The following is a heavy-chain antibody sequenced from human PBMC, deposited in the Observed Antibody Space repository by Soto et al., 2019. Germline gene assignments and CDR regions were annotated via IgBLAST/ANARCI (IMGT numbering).Heavy chain of an antibody. CDR1: GDSISRNKW. CDR2: IYHRGST. D-gene: IGHD3-22*01. Sequence: PSQTRCYTCTVSGDSISRNKWWAWVRHSPGRGRQWIGEIYHRGSTNYKPSLKSRGRISADRSQTQHSVKMRSLTAEDTDLYYCPRPLTCRYDGSGQRNVGFDVWGEGTVVT. J-gene: IGHJ3*01. V-gene: IGHV4-4*02. CDR3: PRPLTCRYDGSGQRNVGFDV.